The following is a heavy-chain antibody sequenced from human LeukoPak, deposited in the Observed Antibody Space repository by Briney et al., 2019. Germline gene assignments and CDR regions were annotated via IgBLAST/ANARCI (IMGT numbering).Heavy chain of an antibody. V-gene: IGHV4-61*02. Sequence: NPSQTLSLTCTVSGGSVSTGSYYWSWIRQPAGKGLEWIGRIYTSGSTNYNPSLKSRVTISVDTSKNQFSLKLSSVTAADTAVYYCAGSGYLYYFDYWGQGTLVTVSS. J-gene: IGHJ4*02. CDR3: AGSGYLYYFDY. CDR2: IYTSGST. D-gene: IGHD3-22*01. CDR1: GGSVSTGSYY.